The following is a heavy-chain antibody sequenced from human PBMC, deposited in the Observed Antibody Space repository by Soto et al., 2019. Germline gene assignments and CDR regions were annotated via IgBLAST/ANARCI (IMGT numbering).Heavy chain of an antibody. J-gene: IGHJ4*02. CDR3: ARWTRIYFDY. Sequence: SETLSLTCTVSGGSISSGGYYWSWIRQHPGKGLEWIGYIYYSGSTYYNPSLKSRVTISVDTSKNQFSLKLSSVTAADTAVYYCARWTRIYFDYWGQGTLVTVSS. CDR1: GGSISSGGYY. V-gene: IGHV4-31*03. CDR2: IYYSGST.